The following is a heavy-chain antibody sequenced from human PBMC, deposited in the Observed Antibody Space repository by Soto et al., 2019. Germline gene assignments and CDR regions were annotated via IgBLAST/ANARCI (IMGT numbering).Heavy chain of an antibody. V-gene: IGHV4-59*01. CDR3: ARGGDGMDV. CDR2: IYYSGST. J-gene: IGHJ6*02. CDR1: GGFSSSYY. Sequence: QVQLQESGPGLVKPSETLSLTCTVSGGFSSSYYWSWIRQPPGKGLELIGYIYYSGSTKYNPSLKSRVTISIDTSKNQFSLKLSSVTAADTAVYYCARGGDGMDVWGQGTTVTVSS.